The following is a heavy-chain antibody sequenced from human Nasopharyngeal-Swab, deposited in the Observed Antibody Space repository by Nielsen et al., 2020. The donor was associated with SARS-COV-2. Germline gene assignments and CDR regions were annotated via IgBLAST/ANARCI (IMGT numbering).Heavy chain of an antibody. D-gene: IGHD3-22*01. CDR2: IYHSGST. Sequence: WIRQPPGKGLEWIGEIYHSGSTNYNPSLKRGVTRSVDKAKNQFSLKLSSETAADTAVYYCASPQGSSGHYYMDVWGKGTTVTVSS. CDR3: ASPQGSSGHYYMDV. J-gene: IGHJ6*03. V-gene: IGHV4-4*02.